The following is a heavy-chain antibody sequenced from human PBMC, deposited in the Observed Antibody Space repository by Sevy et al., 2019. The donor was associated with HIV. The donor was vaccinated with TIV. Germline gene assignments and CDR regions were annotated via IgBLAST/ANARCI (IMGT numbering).Heavy chain of an antibody. D-gene: IGHD4-17*01. V-gene: IGHV3-11*01. J-gene: IGHJ6*02. CDR3: ARDHVKDGDLGDYYYFAMDV. CDR2: ISGTPDNI. CDR1: GFTLSDYY. Sequence: GGSLRLSCAASGFTLSDYYISWIRQAPGKGLEWVSYISGTPDNIYYADSVKGRFTISRDNAKNSLYLQMNSLRAEDTAVYYCARDHVKDGDLGDYYYFAMDVWGQGTTVTASS.